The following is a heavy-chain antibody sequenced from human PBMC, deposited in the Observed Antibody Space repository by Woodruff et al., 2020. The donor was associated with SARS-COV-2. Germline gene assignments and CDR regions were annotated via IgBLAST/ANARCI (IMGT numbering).Heavy chain of an antibody. D-gene: IGHD3-3*01. V-gene: IGHV3-15*01. J-gene: IGHJ4*02. CDR3: TTDPAITPLRFL. Sequence: GRFTISRDDSKNTLYLQMNSLKTEDTAVYYCTTDPAITPLRFLWGQGTLVTVSS.